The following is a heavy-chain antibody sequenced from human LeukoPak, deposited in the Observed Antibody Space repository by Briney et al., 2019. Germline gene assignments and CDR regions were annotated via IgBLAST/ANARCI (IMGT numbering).Heavy chain of an antibody. Sequence: GSLRLSCAASGFTFSSYSMNWVRQAPGKGLEWVSSISSSSSYIYYADSVKGRFTISRDNAKNSLYLQMNSLRAEDTAVYYCARGSTTVVTPLAYWGQRTLVTLSS. D-gene: IGHD4-23*01. CDR3: ARGSTTVVTPLAY. J-gene: IGHJ4*02. CDR2: ISSSSSYI. V-gene: IGHV3-21*01. CDR1: GFTFSSYS.